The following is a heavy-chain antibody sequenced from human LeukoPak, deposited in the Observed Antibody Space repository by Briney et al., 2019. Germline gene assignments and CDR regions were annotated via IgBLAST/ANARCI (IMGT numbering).Heavy chain of an antibody. CDR3: VIIGCYRGVCGFDV. CDR1: GFILSNSA. D-gene: IGHD2-21*01. J-gene: IGHJ3*01. Sequence: GGSRRLSCAASGFILSNSAMTWVRQAPGKGLQWVSGIDTKDTRTYYADSVKGRFTISRDNARNSLYLQMNSLRAEDTAVYYCVIIGCYRGVCGFDVWGQGTMVTVSS. CDR2: IDTKDTRT. V-gene: IGHV3-23*05.